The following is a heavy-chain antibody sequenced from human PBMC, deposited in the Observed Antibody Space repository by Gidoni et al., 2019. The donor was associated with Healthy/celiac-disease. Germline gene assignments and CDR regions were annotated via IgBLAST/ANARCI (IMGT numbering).Heavy chain of an antibody. CDR3: ARVFNYGDYVTPLLDY. D-gene: IGHD4-17*01. CDR1: GGSISSYY. Sequence: QVQLQESGPGLVKPSETLSLTCTVSGGSISSYYWSWIRQPPGKGLEWIGYIYYSGSTNYNPSLKSRVTISVDTSKNQFSLKLSSVTAADTAVYYCARVFNYGDYVTPLLDYWGQGTLVTVSS. J-gene: IGHJ4*02. V-gene: IGHV4-59*01. CDR2: IYYSGST.